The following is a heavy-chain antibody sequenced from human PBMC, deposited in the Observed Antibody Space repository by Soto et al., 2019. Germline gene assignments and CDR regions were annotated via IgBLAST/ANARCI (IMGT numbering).Heavy chain of an antibody. V-gene: IGHV1-2*04. CDR1: GYTFTCYY. D-gene: IGHD3-10*01. CDR2: INPNSGGT. Sequence: ASVKVSCKASGYTFTCYYMHCVRQAPGQGLEWMGWINPNSGGTNYAQKFQGWVTMTRDTSISTAYMELSRLRPDDTAVYYCARERNRSGGYGMDVWGQGTTVTVSS. CDR3: ARERNRSGGYGMDV. J-gene: IGHJ6*02.